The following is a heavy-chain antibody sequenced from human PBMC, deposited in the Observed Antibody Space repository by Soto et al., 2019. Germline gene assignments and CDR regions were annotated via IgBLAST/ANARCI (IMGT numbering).Heavy chain of an antibody. CDR2: IKSKTDGGTT. CDR1: GFTFSNAW. V-gene: IGHV3-15*01. Sequence: PGGSLRLSCAASGFTFSNAWMSWVRQAPGKGLEWVGRIKSKTDGGTTDYAAPVKGRFTISRDDSKNTLYLQMNSLKTEDTAVYYCTTDDLVVVVPAAPGMDYWGQGTLVTVSS. CDR3: TTDDLVVVVPAAPGMDY. J-gene: IGHJ4*02. D-gene: IGHD2-2*01.